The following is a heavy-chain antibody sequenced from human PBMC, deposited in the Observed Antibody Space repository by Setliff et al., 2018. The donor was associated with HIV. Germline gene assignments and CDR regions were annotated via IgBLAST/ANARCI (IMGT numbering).Heavy chain of an antibody. D-gene: IGHD3-22*01. CDR1: GGSFSGYY. CDR2: INHSGST. V-gene: IGHV4-34*01. Sequence: SSETLSLTCAVYGGSFSGYYWSWIRQPPGKGLECIGEINHSGSTNYNPSLKSRVTISVDTSKNQFSLKLSSVTAADTAVYYCARVSYDSSGYYIYYYYYMDVWGKGTTVTVSS. J-gene: IGHJ6*03. CDR3: ARVSYDSSGYYIYYYYYMDV.